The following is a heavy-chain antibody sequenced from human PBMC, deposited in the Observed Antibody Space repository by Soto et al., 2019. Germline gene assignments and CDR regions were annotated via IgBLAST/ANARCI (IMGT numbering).Heavy chain of an antibody. Sequence: VGSLRLSCAASGFIFSSYGIHWVRQAPGKGLEWVSLIAYDGINRYYADSVKGRFTMSRDNSKNTVYLQMDSLRGEDTAVYYCAKIRSSSSSYYFYSGMDVWGQGTTVTVS. CDR1: GFIFSSYG. CDR2: IAYDGINR. V-gene: IGHV3-30*18. D-gene: IGHD6-6*01. CDR3: AKIRSSSSSYYFYSGMDV. J-gene: IGHJ6*02.